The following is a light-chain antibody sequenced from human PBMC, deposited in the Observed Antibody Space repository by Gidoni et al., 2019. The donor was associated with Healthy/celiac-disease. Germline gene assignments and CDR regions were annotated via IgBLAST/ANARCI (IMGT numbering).Light chain of an antibody. J-gene: IGKJ4*01. CDR3: QQYGSSPALT. Sequence: EIVLSQSPGTLSLSPGERATLSCRASHSVSSSYLAWYQQKPGQAPRLLIYGASSSATGIPDRFSGSGSGTDFTLTISRLEPEDFAVYYCQQYGSSPALTFGGGTKVEIK. CDR2: GAS. CDR1: HSVSSSY. V-gene: IGKV3-20*01.